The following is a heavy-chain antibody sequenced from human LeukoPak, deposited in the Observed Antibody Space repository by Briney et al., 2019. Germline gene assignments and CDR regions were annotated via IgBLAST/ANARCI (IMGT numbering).Heavy chain of an antibody. CDR2: IIHSGST. D-gene: IGHD3-22*01. Sequence: PPETLSLTCVVYGGSFSGYYWSWIRQPPGKGLEWIGEIIHSGSTNYNPSLKSRVTISVDTSKNQFSLKLSSVTAADTAVYYCARSNYYDSSGYYFSYAFDYWGQGTLVTVSS. CDR3: ARSNYYDSSGYYFSYAFDY. V-gene: IGHV4-34*12. J-gene: IGHJ4*02. CDR1: GGSFSGYY.